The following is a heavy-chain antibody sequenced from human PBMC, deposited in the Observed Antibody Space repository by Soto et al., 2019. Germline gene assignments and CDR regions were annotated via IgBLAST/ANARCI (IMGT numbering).Heavy chain of an antibody. Sequence: SVKVSCKASGGTFSSYAISWVRQAPGQGLEWMGGIIPIFGTANYAQKFQGRVTITADESTSTAYMELSSLRSEDTAVYYCAREKNDFWSGYSALGFDYWGQGTLVTVSS. CDR2: IIPIFGTA. CDR1: GGTFSSYA. CDR3: AREKNDFWSGYSALGFDY. D-gene: IGHD3-3*01. J-gene: IGHJ4*02. V-gene: IGHV1-69*13.